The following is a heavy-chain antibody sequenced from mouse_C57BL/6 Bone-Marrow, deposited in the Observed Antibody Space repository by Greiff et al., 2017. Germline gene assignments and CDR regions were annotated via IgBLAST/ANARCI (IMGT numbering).Heavy chain of an antibody. J-gene: IGHJ4*01. V-gene: IGHV14-3*01. Sequence: EVMLVESVAELVRPGASVKLSCTASGFNIKNTYMHWVKQRPEQGLEWIGRIDPANGNTKYAPKFQGKATITADTSSNTAYLQLSSLTSEDTAIYYCARSVHYYGSRVDYWGQGTSVTVSS. CDR1: GFNIKNTY. D-gene: IGHD1-1*01. CDR2: IDPANGNT. CDR3: ARSVHYYGSRVDY.